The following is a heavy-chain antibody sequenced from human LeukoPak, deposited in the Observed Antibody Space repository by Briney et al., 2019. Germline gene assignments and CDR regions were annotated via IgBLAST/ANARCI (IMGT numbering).Heavy chain of an antibody. J-gene: IGHJ4*02. CDR3: AREGGGALDY. V-gene: IGHV3-21*01. CDR1: GFTFSGYT. Sequence: GGYLRLSCAASGFTFSGYTMNWVRQAPGKGLEWVSSISSSSDYIYYADSVKGRFTISRDNSKNTLYLQMNSLRAEDTAIYYCAREGGGALDYWGQGTLVTVSS. D-gene: IGHD3-10*01. CDR2: ISSSSDYI.